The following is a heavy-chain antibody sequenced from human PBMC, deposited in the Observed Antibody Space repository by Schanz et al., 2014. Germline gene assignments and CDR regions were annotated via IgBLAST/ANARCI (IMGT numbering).Heavy chain of an antibody. CDR1: GFTFSSYA. CDR2: ISYDGSLK. V-gene: IGHV3-30-3*01. D-gene: IGHD2-2*01. Sequence: QEQLVESGGGAVQPGRSLRLSCAASGFTFSSYAVDWIRQAPGQGLEWVSFISYDGSLKSYLDSVKGRFTISRDNAKNSLYLQMNSLRAEDTALYYCARDTAQSCIGPSCFEYFQHWGQGALVNGSS. CDR3: ARDTAQSCIGPSCFEYFQH. J-gene: IGHJ1*01.